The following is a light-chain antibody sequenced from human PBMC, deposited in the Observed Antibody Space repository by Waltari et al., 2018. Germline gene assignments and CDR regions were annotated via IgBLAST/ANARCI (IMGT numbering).Light chain of an antibody. J-gene: IGLJ1*01. CDR1: SPAIGAHAF. Sequence: QSALTQPASVSGSPGQSIAISCSGSSPAIGAHAFVSWYQQHPGKAPKLIIFDVSSRPSGISYRFSGSKFGNTASLTISGLQAEDEADYFCSSYTRGRTYVFGSGTKVTVL. V-gene: IGLV2-14*03. CDR3: SSYTRGRTYV. CDR2: DVS.